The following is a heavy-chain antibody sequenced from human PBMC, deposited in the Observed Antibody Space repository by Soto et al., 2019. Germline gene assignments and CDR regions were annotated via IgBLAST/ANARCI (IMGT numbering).Heavy chain of an antibody. D-gene: IGHD1-26*01. CDR1: GDSVSSNTAV. Sequence: SQTLSLTCAISGDSVSSNTAVWHWIRQSPSRGLEWLGRTYYRSKWYNDYAVSVKSRITINPDTSKNHFSLQLNSVTPEDTAVYYCEGDPFYIFSGWARGTLDPVSS. V-gene: IGHV6-1*01. J-gene: IGHJ4*02. CDR3: EGDPFYIFSG. CDR2: TYYRSKWYN.